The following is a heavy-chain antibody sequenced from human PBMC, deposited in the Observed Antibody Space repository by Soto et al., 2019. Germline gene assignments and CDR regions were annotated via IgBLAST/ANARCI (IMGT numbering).Heavy chain of an antibody. Sequence: PSETLSLTCTVSGDSISRSDCYWGWIRQPPGKGREWIGSIYYSGNTYDNPSLKSRVTVSVDPSKSPFSLKLSSGAAADTGVYYCARPGQYSSGWTGPWEYFGHWGQGTLVTVSS. D-gene: IGHD6-19*01. V-gene: IGHV4-39*01. CDR2: IYYSGNT. J-gene: IGHJ1*01. CDR3: ARPGQYSSGWTGPWEYFGH. CDR1: GDSISRSDCY.